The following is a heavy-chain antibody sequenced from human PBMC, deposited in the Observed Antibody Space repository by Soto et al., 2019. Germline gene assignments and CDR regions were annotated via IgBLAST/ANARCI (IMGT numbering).Heavy chain of an antibody. CDR1: GFTFSSYS. CDR2: ISSSSSYI. J-gene: IGHJ6*02. CDR3: ARSWGWFEEGLHGGMDV. D-gene: IGHD3-10*01. V-gene: IGHV3-21*01. Sequence: EVQLVESGGGLVKPGGYLRLSCAASGFTFSSYSMNWVRQAPGQGLEWVSSISSSSSYIYYADSVKGRFTIYRDNAKNSLSLQMNSMRADDTAVYYCARSWGWFEEGLHGGMDVWGHGTTVTVSS.